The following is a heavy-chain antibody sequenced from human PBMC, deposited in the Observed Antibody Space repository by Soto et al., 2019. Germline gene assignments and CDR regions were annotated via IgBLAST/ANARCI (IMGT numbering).Heavy chain of an antibody. Sequence: LRLSCAASGFTFNFYAMAWVRQAPGKGLEWVSGISVNGRTNYADSVKGRFTISRDNSKNMVFLQMDTLRAEDTALYYCTKAGGWYYYDSSGPPDASHVWGQGTMVTVSS. D-gene: IGHD3-22*01. CDR1: GFTFNFYA. CDR3: TKAGGWYYYDSSGPPDASHV. J-gene: IGHJ3*01. CDR2: ISVNGRT. V-gene: IGHV3-23*01.